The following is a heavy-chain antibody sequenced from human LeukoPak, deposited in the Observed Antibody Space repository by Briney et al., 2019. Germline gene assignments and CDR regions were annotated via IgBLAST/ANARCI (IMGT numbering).Heavy chain of an antibody. Sequence: GGSLRLSCAASGFTFSSYAMSWVRQAPGKGLEWVSAISGSGGSTYYADSVKGRFTISRDNSRNTLYLQMNSLRAEDTAVYYCAKDDYDILTGLRYYYMDVWGKGTTVTISS. D-gene: IGHD3-9*01. CDR1: GFTFSSYA. CDR3: AKDDYDILTGLRYYYMDV. V-gene: IGHV3-23*01. J-gene: IGHJ6*03. CDR2: ISGSGGST.